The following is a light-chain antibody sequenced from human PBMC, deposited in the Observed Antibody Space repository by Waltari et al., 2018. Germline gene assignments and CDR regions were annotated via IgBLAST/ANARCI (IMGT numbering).Light chain of an antibody. Sequence: EIVLTQSPGATSLSPGGRATPSCRATQIITNNYLAWYQQKPGQAPRLLIFGASNRATGIPDRFSGSGSGTDFTLTIYGLEPEDSAVYYCQQYANSPLTFGGGATVAIK. V-gene: IGKV3-20*01. CDR2: GAS. J-gene: IGKJ4*01. CDR3: QQYANSPLT. CDR1: QIITNNY.